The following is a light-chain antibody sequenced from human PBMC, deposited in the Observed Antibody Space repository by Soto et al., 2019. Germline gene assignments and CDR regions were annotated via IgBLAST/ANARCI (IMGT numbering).Light chain of an antibody. V-gene: IGKV1-8*01. CDR1: QGISSY. Sequence: AIRMTQSPSSLSASTGDRVTITFRAGQGISSYLAWYQQKPGKAPKLLIYAASTLQSGVPSRFSGSGSGTDFTLTISCLQSEDFATYYCQQYYSYPMITFGQGTRLEIK. CDR2: AAS. CDR3: QQYYSYPMIT. J-gene: IGKJ5*01.